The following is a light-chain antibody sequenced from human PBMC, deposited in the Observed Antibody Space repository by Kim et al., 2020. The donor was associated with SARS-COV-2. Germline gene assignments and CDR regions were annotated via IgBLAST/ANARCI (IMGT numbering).Light chain of an antibody. J-gene: IGKJ3*01. CDR1: QGITNY. Sequence: DIQMTQSPSSLSASVGDRVTISCRASQGITNYVAWYQQKPGTVPKLLIYAAGTLQSGVPSRFSGSGSGTDFTLTSSSLQPEDVATYYCQKYNSAPFAFGSGTKVDIK. V-gene: IGKV1-27*01. CDR2: AAG. CDR3: QKYNSAPFA.